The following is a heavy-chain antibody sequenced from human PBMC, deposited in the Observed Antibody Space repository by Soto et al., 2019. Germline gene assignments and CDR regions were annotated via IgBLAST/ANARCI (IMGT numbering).Heavy chain of an antibody. J-gene: IGHJ6*02. V-gene: IGHV4-31*03. D-gene: IGHD6-6*01. CDR2: NYYSGIT. CDR1: GGSVSSSSCY. CDR3: ARGSSIAGLYYGMDV. Sequence: SETLSLTCTVSGGSVSSSSCYRGWIRQPPGKGLEWIGYNYYSGITYYNPSLKSRVTISLDTSKNQFSLKLSSVTAADTAVYYCARGSSIAGLYYGMDVWGQGTTVTVSS.